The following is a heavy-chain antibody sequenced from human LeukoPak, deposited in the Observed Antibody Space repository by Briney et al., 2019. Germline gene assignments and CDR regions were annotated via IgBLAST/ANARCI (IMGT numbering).Heavy chain of an antibody. J-gene: IGHJ4*02. CDR2: MYYRGNT. Sequence: SETLSLTCTVPGGSISSITYYWGWIRQPPGKGLEWVGHMYYRGNTFYNPSLKSRVTISVDTSKNQFSLKLRSVTAADTAVYYCARLFGNYQNYFDYWGQGTLVTVSS. CDR1: GGSISSITYY. V-gene: IGHV4-39*07. D-gene: IGHD1-7*01. CDR3: ARLFGNYQNYFDY.